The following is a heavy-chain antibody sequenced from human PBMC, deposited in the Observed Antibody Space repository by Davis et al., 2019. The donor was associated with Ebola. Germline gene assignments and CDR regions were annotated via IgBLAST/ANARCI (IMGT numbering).Heavy chain of an antibody. V-gene: IGHV3-30-3*01. J-gene: IGHJ6*02. CDR1: GFTFSSYA. CDR3: ARIHYYYYYGMDV. CDR2: ISYDGSNK. Sequence: GESLKISCAASGFTFSSYAMHWVRQAPGKGLEWVAVISYDGSNKYYADSVKGRFTISRDNSKNTLYLQMNSLRAEDTAVYYCARIHYYYYYGMDVWGQGTTVTVSS.